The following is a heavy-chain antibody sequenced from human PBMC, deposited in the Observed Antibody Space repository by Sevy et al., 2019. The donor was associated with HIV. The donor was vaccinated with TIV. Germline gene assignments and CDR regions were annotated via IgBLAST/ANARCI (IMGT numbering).Heavy chain of an antibody. CDR3: AKIQAGGSYFSYFDS. D-gene: IGHD1-26*01. Sequence: GGSLRLSCAASEFSFNKYGMHWVRQAPGEGLEWVAVIAYDGGNKYYTDSVKGRFTISRDNSKTTLYLQMNSLRAEDTAVYYCAKIQAGGSYFSYFDSWGQGTLVTVSS. V-gene: IGHV3-30*18. J-gene: IGHJ4*02. CDR2: IAYDGGNK. CDR1: EFSFNKYG.